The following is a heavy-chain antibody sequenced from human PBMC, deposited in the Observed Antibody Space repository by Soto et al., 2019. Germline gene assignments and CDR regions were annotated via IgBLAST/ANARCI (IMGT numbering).Heavy chain of an antibody. CDR1: GFNFYRFW. CDR2: IKQDGSEK. V-gene: IGHV3-7*05. CDR3: AKDGQGPFDY. Sequence: GGALRISCSVSGFNFYRFWVDLVRQAPGKGLEWVANIKQDGSEKNYVDSVKGRFTISRDNSRNSLYLQLNSLRAEDTAMYYCAKDGQGPFDYWGQGTPVTVSS. J-gene: IGHJ4*02.